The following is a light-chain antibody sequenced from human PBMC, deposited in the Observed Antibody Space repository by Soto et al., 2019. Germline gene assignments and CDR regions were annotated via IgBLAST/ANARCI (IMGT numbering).Light chain of an antibody. J-gene: IGKJ1*01. CDR3: QQSYSTPRT. V-gene: IGKV1-39*01. Sequence: DIQMTQSPFSLSASVGDRVTISWRASQSISSYLNWYQQKPGRAPKLLIYAAYNLQSGVPSRFSGSGSGTDFTLTISSLQPEDFATYYCQQSYSTPRTFGQGTKVDNK. CDR1: QSISSY. CDR2: AAY.